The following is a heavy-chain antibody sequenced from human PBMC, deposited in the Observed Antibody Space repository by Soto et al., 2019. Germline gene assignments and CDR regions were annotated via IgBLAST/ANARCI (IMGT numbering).Heavy chain of an antibody. CDR3: ARDKDYYDSSGYYPDAFDI. Sequence: NPGGSLRLSCAASGFTFSSYSMNWVRQAPGKGLEWVSSISSSSSYIYYADSVKGRFTISRDNAKNSLYLQMNSLRAEDTAVYYCARDKDYYDSSGYYPDAFDIWGQGTMVTVSS. V-gene: IGHV3-21*01. D-gene: IGHD3-22*01. J-gene: IGHJ3*02. CDR1: GFTFSSYS. CDR2: ISSSSSYI.